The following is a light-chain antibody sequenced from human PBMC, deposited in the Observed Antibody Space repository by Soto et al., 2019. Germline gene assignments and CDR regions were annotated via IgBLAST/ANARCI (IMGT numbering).Light chain of an antibody. V-gene: IGKV3D-20*02. CDR1: QSVSSSY. CDR2: DAS. J-gene: IGKJ5*01. Sequence: IVLTQSPCTLSLSPGERATISCRASQSVSSSYLAWYQQKPGQAPRLLIYDASNRATGIPARFSGSGSGTDFTLTITSLEPEDFAVYFCQQRYNWPITFGQGTLLEIK. CDR3: QQRYNWPIT.